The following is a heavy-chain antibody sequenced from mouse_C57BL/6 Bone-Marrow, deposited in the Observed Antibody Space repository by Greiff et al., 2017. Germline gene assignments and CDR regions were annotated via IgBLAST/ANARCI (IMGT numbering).Heavy chain of an antibody. V-gene: IGHV1-4*01. CDR2: INPSSGYT. CDR3: ARFHYYSSPAWFAY. D-gene: IGHD1-1*01. J-gene: IGHJ3*01. CDR1: GYTFTSYT. Sequence: QVQLQQSGAELARPGASVKMSCKASGYTFTSYTMHWVNQRPGQGLEWIGYINPSSGYTKYNQKFKDKATLTAAKSSSKAYMQLSSLTYADAAVYYCARFHYYSSPAWFAYWGQGTLVTVSA.